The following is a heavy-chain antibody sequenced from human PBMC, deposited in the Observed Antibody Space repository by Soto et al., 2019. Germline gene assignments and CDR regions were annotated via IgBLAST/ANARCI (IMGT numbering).Heavy chain of an antibody. CDR3: AAGTFLGPWQY. CDR1: GGTLTSYG. Sequence: QLQLVQSGVEVKKPGSSLKVSCQASGGTLTSYGISWVRQAPGQGLEWMGWVSPYSGNTNYSPKVQGRVTLTTDTTTSTAYMELRSLTSDDTAVYYCAAGTFLGPWQYWGQGTLVTVSS. CDR2: VSPYSGNT. J-gene: IGHJ4*02. D-gene: IGHD3-10*01. V-gene: IGHV1-18*01.